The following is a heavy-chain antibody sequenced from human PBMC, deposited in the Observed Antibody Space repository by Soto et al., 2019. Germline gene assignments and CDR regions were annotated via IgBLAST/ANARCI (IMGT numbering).Heavy chain of an antibody. J-gene: IGHJ2*01. CDR1: GYTFTGYY. D-gene: IGHD3-16*02. CDR3: AGNLRDYVWGSYRYPFDL. V-gene: IGHV1-2*02. CDR2: INPNSGGT. Sequence: QVQLVQSGAEVKKPGASVKVSCKASGYTFTGYYMHWVRQAPGQGLEWMGWINPNSGGTNYAQKFQGRVTMTRDTSISTAYMELSRLRSDDTAVYYCAGNLRDYVWGSYRYPFDLWGRGTLVTVSS.